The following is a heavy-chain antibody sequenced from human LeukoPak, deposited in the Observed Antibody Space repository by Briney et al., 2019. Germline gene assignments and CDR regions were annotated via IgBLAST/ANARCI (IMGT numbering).Heavy chain of an antibody. Sequence: SVTLSLTCTVSGGSISSGDYYWSWIRQPPGKGLEWIGYIYYSGSTYYNPSRNSRVIISLDTSKNQFSLKLSSVTAAETAVYYCARETWFGELLHNDAFDIWGQGTMVTVSS. V-gene: IGHV4-30-4*01. CDR1: GGSISSGDYY. J-gene: IGHJ3*02. CDR2: IYYSGST. CDR3: ARETWFGELLHNDAFDI. D-gene: IGHD3-10*01.